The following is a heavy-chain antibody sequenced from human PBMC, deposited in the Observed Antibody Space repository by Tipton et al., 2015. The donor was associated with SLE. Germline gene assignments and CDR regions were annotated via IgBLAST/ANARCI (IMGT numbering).Heavy chain of an antibody. CDR1: GGSISSYY. J-gene: IGHJ4*02. D-gene: IGHD2-2*01. CDR2: IYYSGST. CDR3: ARHGDSLMPPDY. Sequence: TLSLTCTVSGGSISSYYWSWIRQPPGKGLEWIGYIYYSGSTNYNPSLKSRVTISVDTSKNQFSLKRSSVTAADTAVYYCARHGDSLMPPDYWGQGTLVTVSS. V-gene: IGHV4-59*08.